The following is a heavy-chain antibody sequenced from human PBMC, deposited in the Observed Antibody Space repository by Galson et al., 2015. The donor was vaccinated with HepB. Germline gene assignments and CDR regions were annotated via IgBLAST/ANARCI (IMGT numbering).Heavy chain of an antibody. Sequence: ETLSLTCSVSGGSISRFHWTWIRQPAGKGLEWIGRIFSSGTTTYNPSLKSRVIMSVDTFRNQFSLKLRSMTAADTAVYFCARNRGGDSWDDAFDNWGQGTLVTVSS. CDR3: ARNRGGDSWDDAFDN. D-gene: IGHD2-21*02. J-gene: IGHJ4*02. V-gene: IGHV4-4*07. CDR2: IFSSGTT. CDR1: GGSISRFH.